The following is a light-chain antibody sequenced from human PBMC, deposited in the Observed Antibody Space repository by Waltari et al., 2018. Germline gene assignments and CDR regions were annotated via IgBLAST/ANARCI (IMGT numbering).Light chain of an antibody. CDR1: NSDVGHYNL. J-gene: IGLJ2*01. Sequence: QSALTQPASVSGSPGQSITISCTGSNSDVGHYNLASWYQQHPGKAPKLLLYEVNQRPSGVSSRFSGSKSGITASLTISGLQAEDEADFYCCSYAGSTTWLFGGGTRLTVL. V-gene: IGLV2-23*02. CDR3: CSYAGSTTWL. CDR2: EVN.